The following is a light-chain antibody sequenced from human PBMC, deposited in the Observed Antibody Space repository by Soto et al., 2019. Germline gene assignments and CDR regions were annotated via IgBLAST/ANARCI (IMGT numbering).Light chain of an antibody. J-gene: IGKJ1*01. CDR1: QSVSSSY. Sequence: EIVLTQSPGTLSLSPGERATLSCRASQSVSSSYLAWYQQNRGQAPRLLIYGASSRAPGIPDWFGGSGSGTDFTLTISRLEPEVFAVYYCQQYGSSCWTFGQGTKVEIK. V-gene: IGKV3-20*01. CDR3: QQYGSSCWT. CDR2: GAS.